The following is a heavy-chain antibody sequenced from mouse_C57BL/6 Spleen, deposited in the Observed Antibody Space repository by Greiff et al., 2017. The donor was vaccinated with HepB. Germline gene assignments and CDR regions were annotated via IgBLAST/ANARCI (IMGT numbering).Heavy chain of an antibody. V-gene: IGHV3-6*01. D-gene: IGHD1-1*01. CDR1: GYSITSGYY. CDR2: ISYDGSN. Sequence: EVQLVESGPGLVKPSQSLSLTCSVTGYSITSGYYWNWIRQFPGNKLEWMGYISYDGSNNYNPSLKNRISITRDTSKNQFFLKLNSVTTEDTATYYCARDPHYYGSSWGFDYWGQGTTLTVSS. J-gene: IGHJ2*01. CDR3: ARDPHYYGSSWGFDY.